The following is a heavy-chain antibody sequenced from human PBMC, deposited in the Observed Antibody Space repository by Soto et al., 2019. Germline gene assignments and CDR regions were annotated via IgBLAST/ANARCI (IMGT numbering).Heavy chain of an antibody. CDR1: GFPFGIYT. J-gene: IGHJ4*02. CDR2: ISSSGTYI. D-gene: IGHD3-10*01. CDR3: AREGNYHEF. V-gene: IGHV3-21*01. Sequence: VGSLRLSCETSGFPFGIYTMNWVRQAPGKGLEWVSSISSSGTYIDYADSVEGRFAISRDDAKNSVFLEMTSLRVDDTAVYYCAREGNYHEFWGQGTLVTVSS.